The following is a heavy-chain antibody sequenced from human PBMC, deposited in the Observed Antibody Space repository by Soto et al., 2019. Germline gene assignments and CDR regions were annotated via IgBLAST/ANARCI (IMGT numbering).Heavy chain of an antibody. J-gene: IGHJ5*01. Sequence: RGESLKISCNTSGFTFTTTWIGVVRQMPGKGLELMGIIYPCDSDTRYHPSFQGQVTISADKSITTTSLQRSSRSDSDTAYYYWARHGGYFGLDNWFDSWGQGTLVTVSS. CDR3: ARHGGYFGLDNWFDS. CDR1: GFTFTTTW. D-gene: IGHD3-9*01. V-gene: IGHV5-51*01. CDR2: IYPCDSDT.